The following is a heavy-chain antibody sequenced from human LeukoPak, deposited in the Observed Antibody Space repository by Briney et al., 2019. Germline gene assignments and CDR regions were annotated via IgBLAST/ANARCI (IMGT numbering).Heavy chain of an antibody. CDR2: IYYSGST. CDR1: GGSISSGGYY. J-gene: IGHJ5*02. V-gene: IGHV4-31*03. D-gene: IGHD1-7*01. CDR3: VRLTGTTSCWFDP. Sequence: PSETLSLTCTVSGGSISSGGYYWSWIPQHPGTGLEWIGYIYYSGSTYYNPSLKSRVTISVDTSKNQFSLKLSSVTAADTAVYYCVRLTGTTSCWFDPWGQGTLVTVSS.